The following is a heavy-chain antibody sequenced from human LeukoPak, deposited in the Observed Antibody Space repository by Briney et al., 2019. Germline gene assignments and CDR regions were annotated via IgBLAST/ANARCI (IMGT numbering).Heavy chain of an antibody. CDR3: AKSLLRYFDWLQDFDY. V-gene: IGHV3-23*01. CDR2: ISGSGGST. Sequence: QPGGSLRLSCAASGFTFSSYAMSWVRQAPGKGLEWVSAISGSGGSTYYADSVKGRFTISRDNSKNTLYLQMNCLRAEDTAVYYCAKSLLRYFDWLQDFDYWGQGTLVTVSS. CDR1: GFTFSSYA. D-gene: IGHD3-9*01. J-gene: IGHJ4*02.